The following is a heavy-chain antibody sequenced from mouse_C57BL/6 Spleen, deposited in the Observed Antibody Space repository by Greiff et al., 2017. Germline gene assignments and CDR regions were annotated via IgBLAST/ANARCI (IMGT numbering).Heavy chain of an antibody. Sequence: VQLQQSGPGLVQPSQSLSITCTVSGFSLTSYGVHWVRQSPGKGLEWLGVIWRGGSTDYNAAFMSRLSITKDNSKSQVFFKMNSLQADDTAIYYCAKNSLTVVATDAMDYWGQGTSVTVSS. V-gene: IGHV2-5*01. CDR1: GFSLTSYG. CDR3: AKNSLTVVATDAMDY. J-gene: IGHJ4*01. CDR2: IWRGGST. D-gene: IGHD1-1*01.